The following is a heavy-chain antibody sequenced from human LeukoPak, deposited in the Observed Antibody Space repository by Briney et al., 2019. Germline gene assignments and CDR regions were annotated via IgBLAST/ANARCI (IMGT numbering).Heavy chain of an antibody. CDR2: INPNSGGT. J-gene: IGHJ5*02. D-gene: IGHD2-2*01. V-gene: IGHV1-2*02. CDR3: ARVPSPWTSCYRTWFDP. Sequence: ASVKVSCKGSGYTFTGYYMHWVRQAPGQGLEWVGWINPNSGGTNYAQRFQGRVTMTRDTSISTDYMALSRLRSDDTAVYPCARVPSPWTSCYRTWFDPWGQGTLVTVSS. CDR1: GYTFTGYY.